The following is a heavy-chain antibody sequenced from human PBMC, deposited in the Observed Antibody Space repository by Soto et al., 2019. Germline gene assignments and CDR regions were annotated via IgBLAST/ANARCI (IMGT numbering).Heavy chain of an antibody. J-gene: IGHJ5*02. CDR2: IIPIFGTA. CDR1: GGTFSSYA. CDR3: ATDMAGTRNFS. D-gene: IGHD6-19*01. Sequence: SVKVSCKASGGTFSSYAISWVRQAPGQGLEWMGGIIPIFGTANYAQKFQGRVTITADESTSTAYMGLSRLRSEDTAVYYCATDMAGTRNFSWGQGTLVTVSS. V-gene: IGHV1-69*13.